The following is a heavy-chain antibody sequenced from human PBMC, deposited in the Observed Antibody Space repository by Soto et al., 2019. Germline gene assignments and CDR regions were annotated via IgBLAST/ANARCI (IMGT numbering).Heavy chain of an antibody. V-gene: IGHV3-30*18. D-gene: IGHD3-10*01. Sequence: VQLVESGGGVVQPGRSLRLSCAASGFTFSDYAMHWVRQAPGKGLEWVAVVSHDGRNTHYADSVKGGFTISRDSSKNTVSLEITSPRAEDTADYYCAKGARSWQLTSGVNYWGQGALITVSS. CDR3: AKGARSWQLTSGVNY. CDR1: GFTFSDYA. J-gene: IGHJ4*02. CDR2: VSHDGRNT.